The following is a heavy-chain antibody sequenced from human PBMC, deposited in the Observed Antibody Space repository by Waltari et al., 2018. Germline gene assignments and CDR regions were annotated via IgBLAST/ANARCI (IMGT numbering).Heavy chain of an antibody. D-gene: IGHD3-22*01. CDR2: INYNSASI. J-gene: IGHJ3*02. V-gene: IGHV3-9*01. Sequence: EVQLVESGGGLVQPGRSLRLPWVGSGFTFDVYAIHGVRQPPGKGLEWVSGINYNSASIGYGESVKGRFIISRDNARNSLYLQMNSLTTEDTALYYCLKKNDEVFDRNGLVYDAFDMWGQGTMVTVSP. CDR3: LKKNDEVFDRNGLVYDAFDM. CDR1: GFTFDVYA.